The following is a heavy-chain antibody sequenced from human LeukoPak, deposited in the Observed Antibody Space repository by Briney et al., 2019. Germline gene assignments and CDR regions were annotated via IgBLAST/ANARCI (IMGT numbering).Heavy chain of an antibody. V-gene: IGHV4-38-2*02. CDR2: IYHSGST. CDR3: ARESRGYCTNGVCYTSEHLDY. Sequence: PSETLSLTCTVSGYSISSGYYWGWIRQPPGKGLEWIGSIYHSGSTYYNPSLKSRVTISVDTSKNQFSLKLSSVTAADTALYYCARESRGYCTNGVCYTSEHLDYWGQGTLVTVSS. J-gene: IGHJ4*02. D-gene: IGHD2-8*01. CDR1: GYSISSGYY.